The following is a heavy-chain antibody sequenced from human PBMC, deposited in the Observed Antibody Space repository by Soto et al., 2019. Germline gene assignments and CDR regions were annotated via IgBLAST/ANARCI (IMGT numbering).Heavy chain of an antibody. D-gene: IGHD3-10*01. Sequence: QGQLVQSGAEVKKPGASVKVSCEASGYTFTSYAIHWVRQAPGQRLEWMGWINPGKETTRYSQRFQGRVTITSDTSANTVYMLLSSVTPEDTALYFCARDPEYGSGSLDVWGQGTMVIVSS. CDR2: INPGKETT. CDR3: ARDPEYGSGSLDV. CDR1: GYTFTSYA. J-gene: IGHJ3*01. V-gene: IGHV1-3*01.